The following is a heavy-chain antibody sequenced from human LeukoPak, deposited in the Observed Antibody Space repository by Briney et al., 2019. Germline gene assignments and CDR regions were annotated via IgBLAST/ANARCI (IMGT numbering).Heavy chain of an antibody. Sequence: PSETLSLTCTVSGGSISSYYWSWIRQPPGKGLEWIGNVYYSGSTNYNPSLKSRVTISVDTSKNQFSLKLSSVTAADTAVYYCARGYYNILTGYYVDYWGQGTLVTVSS. J-gene: IGHJ4*02. V-gene: IGHV4-59*01. CDR2: VYYSGST. CDR3: ARGYYNILTGYYVDY. CDR1: GGSISSYY. D-gene: IGHD3-9*01.